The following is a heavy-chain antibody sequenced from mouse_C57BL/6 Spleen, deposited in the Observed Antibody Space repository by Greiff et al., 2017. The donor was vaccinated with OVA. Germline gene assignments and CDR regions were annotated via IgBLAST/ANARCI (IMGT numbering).Heavy chain of an antibody. D-gene: IGHD2-4*01. Sequence: EVQLQQSGPVLARPGASVKMSCKTSGYTFTSYWMHWVKQRPGQGLEWIGAIYPGNSDTSYNQKFKGKAKLTAVTSASTAYMELSSLTNEDSAVYYCTRKEDDFWYFDVWGTGTTVTVSS. CDR2: IYPGNSDT. CDR1: GYTFTSYW. V-gene: IGHV1-5*01. J-gene: IGHJ1*03. CDR3: TRKEDDFWYFDV.